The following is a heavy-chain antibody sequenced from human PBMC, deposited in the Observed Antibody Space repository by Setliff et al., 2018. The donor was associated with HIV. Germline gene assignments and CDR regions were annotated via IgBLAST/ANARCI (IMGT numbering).Heavy chain of an antibody. J-gene: IGHJ4*02. D-gene: IGHD3-3*01. CDR2: ISAYNGNT. CDR3: ARDITYYNFWSGYYPGFDY. V-gene: IGHV1-18*01. Sequence: GASVKVSCKASGYTFTSYGISRVRQAPGQGLEWMGWISAYNGNTNYAQKLQGRVTMTTDTSTSTAYMELRSLRSDDTAVYYCARDITYYNFWSGYYPGFDYWGQGTLVTVSS. CDR1: GYTFTSYG.